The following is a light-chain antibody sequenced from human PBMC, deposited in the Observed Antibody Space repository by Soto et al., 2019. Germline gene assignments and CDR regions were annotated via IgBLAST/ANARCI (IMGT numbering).Light chain of an antibody. J-gene: IGKJ4*01. CDR1: QSISSR. Sequence: DIQMTQSPSTLSASVGDRVTITCRASQSISSRLAWYQQKPGKAPKLLIYKASNLESGVPSRFSGSESGTEFTLTISSLQPDDFATYYCQQYNGYSATFGGGTKVEVK. CDR2: KAS. V-gene: IGKV1-5*03. CDR3: QQYNGYSAT.